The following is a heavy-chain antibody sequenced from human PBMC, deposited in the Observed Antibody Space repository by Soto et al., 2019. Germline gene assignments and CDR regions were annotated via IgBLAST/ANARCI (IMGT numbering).Heavy chain of an antibody. CDR1: GYVFTRYD. V-gene: IGHV1-8*01. Sequence: QVQLVQSGAEVKKPGASVRVSCQGSGYVFTRYDVHWVRQATGQGLEWKGWMNPDRDRRGYVRKFQGRITISVDPPQITTYMELNSLGSECTAINYCVTGANVDKWCQGTLVTVSS. CDR2: MNPDRDRR. CDR3: VTGANVDK. D-gene: IGHD1-1*01. J-gene: IGHJ4*02.